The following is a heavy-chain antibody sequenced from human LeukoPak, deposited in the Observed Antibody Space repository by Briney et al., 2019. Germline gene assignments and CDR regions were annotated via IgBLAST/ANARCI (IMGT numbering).Heavy chain of an antibody. V-gene: IGHV3-30*02. D-gene: IGHD3-10*01. CDR3: AKDPKWVRGVIIRDYYYYMDV. Sequence: GESLKISCAASGFTFSSYGMHWVRQAPGKGPEWVAFIRYDGSNKYYADSVKGRFTISRDNSKNTLYLQMNSLRAEDTAVYYCAKDPKWVRGVIIRDYYYYMDVWGKGTTVTVSS. CDR1: GFTFSSYG. J-gene: IGHJ6*03. CDR2: IRYDGSNK.